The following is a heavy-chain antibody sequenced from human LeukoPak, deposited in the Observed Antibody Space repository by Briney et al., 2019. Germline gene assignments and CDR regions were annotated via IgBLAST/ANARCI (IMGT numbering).Heavy chain of an antibody. CDR2: INWNGGST. V-gene: IGHV3-20*04. D-gene: IGHD6-6*01. CDR1: GFTFDDYG. Sequence: PGGSLRLSCAASGFTFDDYGMSWVRQAPGKGLEWVSGINWNGGSTGYADSVKGRFTISRDNAKNSLYLQMNSLRAEDTALYYCARDRRPKGGFEYSSSGDWFYPWGRSTLVTVSS. J-gene: IGHJ5*02. CDR3: ARDRRPKGGFEYSSSGDWFYP.